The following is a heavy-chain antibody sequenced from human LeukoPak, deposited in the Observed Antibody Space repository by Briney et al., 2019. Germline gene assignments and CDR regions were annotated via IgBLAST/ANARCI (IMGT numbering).Heavy chain of an antibody. CDR2: INTNTGNP. V-gene: IGHV7-4-1*02. CDR3: ARDRRTLWFGDYGPPPDY. Sequence: ALVKVSCKASGYTFTSYAMNWVRQAPGQGLEWMGWINTNTGNPTYAQGFTGRFVFSLDTSVSTAYLQISSLKAEDTAVYYCARDRRTLWFGDYGPPPDYWGQGTLVTVSS. D-gene: IGHD3-10*01. CDR1: GYTFTSYA. J-gene: IGHJ4*02.